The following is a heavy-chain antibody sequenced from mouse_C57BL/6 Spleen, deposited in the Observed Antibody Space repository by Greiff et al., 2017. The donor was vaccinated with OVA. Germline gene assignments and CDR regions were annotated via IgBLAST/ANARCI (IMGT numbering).Heavy chain of an antibody. CDR2: INPSNGGT. CDR1: GYTFTSYW. Sequence: VQLQQSGTELVKPGASVKLSCKASGYTFTSYWMHWVKQRPGQGLEWIGNINPSNGGTNYNEKFKSKATLTVDKSSSTAYMQLSSLTSEDSAVYYCARSGYYYGSSYDYFDYWGQGTTLTVSS. V-gene: IGHV1-53*01. D-gene: IGHD1-1*01. J-gene: IGHJ2*01. CDR3: ARSGYYYGSSYDYFDY.